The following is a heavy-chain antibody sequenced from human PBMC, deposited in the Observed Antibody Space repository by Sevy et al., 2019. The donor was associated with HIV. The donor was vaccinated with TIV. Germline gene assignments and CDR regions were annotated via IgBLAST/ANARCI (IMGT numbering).Heavy chain of an antibody. V-gene: IGHV1-46*01. CDR2: INPSGGST. CDR3: ARDPRINTGMDV. CDR1: GYTFTSYY. Sequence: ASVKVSCKASGYTFTSYYMHWVRQAPGQGLEWMGIINPSGGSTSYAQKFQGRVTMTRDTSTSTVYMELSSLRSEDTAMYYCARDPRINTGMDVWGQGTTVTVSS. J-gene: IGHJ6*02.